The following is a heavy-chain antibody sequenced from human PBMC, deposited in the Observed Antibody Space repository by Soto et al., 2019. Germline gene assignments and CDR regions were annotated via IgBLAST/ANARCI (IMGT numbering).Heavy chain of an antibody. Sequence: EVQLVESGGGLVQPGGSLRLSCAASGFTFSSYWMSWVRQAPGKGLEWVANIKQDGSEKYYVDSVKGRFTISRDNAKNSLYLQMNSLRAEDTAVYYCASPWDEGEAWFDPWGQGTLVTVSS. CDR1: GFTFSSYW. J-gene: IGHJ5*02. CDR2: IKQDGSEK. D-gene: IGHD3-10*01. CDR3: ASPWDEGEAWFDP. V-gene: IGHV3-7*01.